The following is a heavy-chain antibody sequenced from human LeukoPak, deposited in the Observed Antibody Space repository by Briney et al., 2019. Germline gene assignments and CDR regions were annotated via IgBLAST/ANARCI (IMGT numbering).Heavy chain of an antibody. CDR3: ARRWGGRDAFDI. D-gene: IGHD7-27*01. CDR2: VYTSGST. J-gene: IGHJ3*02. Sequence: SETLSLTCTVSGGSMSSYYWSWIRQTAGKGLEWIGRVYTSGSTNYNPSLQSRVTMSVDTSKNQFSLKLSSVTAADTAAYYCARRWGGRDAFDIWGQGTMVTVSS. CDR1: GGSMSSYY. V-gene: IGHV4-4*07.